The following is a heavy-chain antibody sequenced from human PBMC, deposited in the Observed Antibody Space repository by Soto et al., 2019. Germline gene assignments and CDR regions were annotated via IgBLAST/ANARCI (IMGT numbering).Heavy chain of an antibody. Sequence: SETLSLTCTVSGGSISSGGYYWSWIRQHPGKSLEWIGYIYYSGSTYYNPSLKSRVTISVDTSKNQFSPKLSSVTAADTAVYYCARAGYSSSWSTYYFDYWGQGTLVTVSS. CDR3: ARAGYSSSWSTYYFDY. J-gene: IGHJ4*02. CDR1: GGSISSGGYY. D-gene: IGHD6-13*01. CDR2: IYYSGST. V-gene: IGHV4-31*03.